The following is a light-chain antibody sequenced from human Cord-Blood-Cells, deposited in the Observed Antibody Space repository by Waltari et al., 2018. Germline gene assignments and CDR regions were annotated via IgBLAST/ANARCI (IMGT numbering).Light chain of an antibody. CDR2: GAS. J-gene: IGKJ1*01. CDR3: QQYNNWPPWT. Sequence: EIVMTQSPATLSVSPGERATLSCRASRSVSSNLAWYQQEPGQAPRLLINGASTRATGIPARVSGSESGTEFTLTISILQSEDFAVYYCQQYNNWPPWTFGQGPKVEIK. CDR1: RSVSSN. V-gene: IGKV3-15*01.